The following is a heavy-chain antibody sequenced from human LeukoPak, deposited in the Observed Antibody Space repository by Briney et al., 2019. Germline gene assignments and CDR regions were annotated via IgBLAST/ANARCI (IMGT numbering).Heavy chain of an antibody. V-gene: IGHV3-48*02. Sequence: GGSLRLSCAASGFTFSSYSMTWVRQAPGKGLEWVSYISSSSSSTIYYADSVKGRFTISRDNAKNSLYLQMNSLRDEDTAVYYCARVSLVHGGNSDVWGQGTMVTVSS. CDR1: GFTFSSYS. J-gene: IGHJ3*01. CDR2: ISSSSSSTI. CDR3: ARVSLVHGGNSDV. D-gene: IGHD4-23*01.